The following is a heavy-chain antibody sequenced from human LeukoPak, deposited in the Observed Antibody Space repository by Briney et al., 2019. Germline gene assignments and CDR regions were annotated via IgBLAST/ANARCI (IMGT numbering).Heavy chain of an antibody. J-gene: IGHJ4*02. Sequence: GGSLRLSCEGFGFTFSNHGMIWVRQAPGKGLDLLSYISPRSETSHHAVSVRGRFTISRDDAKSSLYLQMDGLKAEDSAVYFCARVRGPTVASMYFDYWGQGARVSVSS. V-gene: IGHV3-48*04. D-gene: IGHD4-11*01. CDR3: ARVRGPTVASMYFDY. CDR2: ISPRSETS. CDR1: GFTFSNHG.